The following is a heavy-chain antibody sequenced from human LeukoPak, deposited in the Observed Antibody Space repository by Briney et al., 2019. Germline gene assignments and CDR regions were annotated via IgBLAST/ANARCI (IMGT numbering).Heavy chain of an antibody. D-gene: IGHD3-9*01. CDR1: GYTFTGYY. CDR2: INPNIGGT. CDR3: ARAGSYDILTGYHPFDAFDI. V-gene: IGHV1-2*02. Sequence: ASVKASCKASGYTFTGYYMHWVRQAPGQGLEWMGWINPNIGGTNYAQKFQGRVTMTRDTSISTAYMELSRLRSDDTAVYYCARAGSYDILTGYHPFDAFDIWGQGTMVTVSS. J-gene: IGHJ3*02.